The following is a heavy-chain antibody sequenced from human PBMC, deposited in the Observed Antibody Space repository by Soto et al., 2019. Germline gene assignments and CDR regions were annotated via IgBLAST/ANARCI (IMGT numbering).Heavy chain of an antibody. Sequence: PGGSLRLSCAASGFTFSDYYMSWIRQAPGKGLEWVSYISSSSSYTNYADSVKGRFTISRDNAKNSLYLQMNSLRAEDTAVYYCARGVEAAAGMGYYFDYWGQGTLVTVSS. J-gene: IGHJ4*02. V-gene: IGHV3-11*06. D-gene: IGHD6-13*01. CDR3: ARGVEAAAGMGYYFDY. CDR2: ISSSSSYT. CDR1: GFTFSDYY.